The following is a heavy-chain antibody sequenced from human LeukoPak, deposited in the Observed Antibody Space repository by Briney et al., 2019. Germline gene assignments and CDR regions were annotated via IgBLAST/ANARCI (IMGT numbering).Heavy chain of an antibody. D-gene: IGHD3-22*01. V-gene: IGHV3-30*03. Sequence: PGGSLRLSCAASGFTISNNYMNWVRQAPGKGLEWVAVISSDGNNKYYADSVKGRFTISRDDSKNTLYLQMNSLRPEDTAVYYCARGLYDSSGYYYLAPPDYWGQGTLVTVSS. J-gene: IGHJ4*02. CDR2: ISSDGNNK. CDR1: GFTISNNY. CDR3: ARGLYDSSGYYYLAPPDY.